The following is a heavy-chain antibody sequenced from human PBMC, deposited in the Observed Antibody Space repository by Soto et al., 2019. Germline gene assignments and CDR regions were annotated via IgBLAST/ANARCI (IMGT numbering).Heavy chain of an antibody. CDR2: INPHGGST. CDR3: ARSSGGNFGIIIEGSNWFDP. CDR1: GDTFTSYY. J-gene: IGHJ5*02. V-gene: IGHV1-46*01. Sequence: AAVKVSCKAPGDTFTSYYLNWVRQAPGQGLEWMGVINPHGGSTKYAQKFQGRITMTRDTSRSTVYMELSSLRSDDTAIYYCARSSGGNFGIIIEGSNWFDPWGQGTLVTVSS. D-gene: IGHD3-3*01.